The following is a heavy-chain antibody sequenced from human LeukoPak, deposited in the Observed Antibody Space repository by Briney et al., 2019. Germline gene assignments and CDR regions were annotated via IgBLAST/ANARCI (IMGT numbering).Heavy chain of an antibody. Sequence: GGSLRLSCAASGFTFSDHYMSWIRQAPGKGLEWVSYISSSGSTIYYADSVKGRFTISRDNAKNSLYLQMNSLRAEDTAVYYCARGRRGGNTEYFQHWGQGTLVTVSS. J-gene: IGHJ1*01. V-gene: IGHV3-11*04. CDR2: ISSSGSTI. CDR3: ARGRRGGNTEYFQH. CDR1: GFTFSDHY. D-gene: IGHD4-23*01.